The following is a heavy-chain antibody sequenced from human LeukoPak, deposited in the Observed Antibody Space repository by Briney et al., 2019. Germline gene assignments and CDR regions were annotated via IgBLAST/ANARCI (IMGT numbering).Heavy chain of an antibody. V-gene: IGHV4-30-4*08. J-gene: IGHJ1*01. D-gene: IGHD6-13*01. Sequence: SETLSLTCTVSGDSISSSSYSWGWFRQPPGKGLEWIGYIYYSGSTYYNPSLKSRVTISVDTSKNQFSLKLSSVTAADTAVYYCAFYGSSRGYFQHWGQGTLVTVSS. CDR3: AFYGSSRGYFQH. CDR1: GDSISSSSYS. CDR2: IYYSGST.